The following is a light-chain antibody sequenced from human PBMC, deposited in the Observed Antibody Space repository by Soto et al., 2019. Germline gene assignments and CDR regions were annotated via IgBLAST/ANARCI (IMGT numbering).Light chain of an antibody. J-gene: IGKJ3*01. Sequence: EIVMTQSPATLSVSLGERATLSCRASQSVSTNLAWYQQKPGQAPRLLIYGASARATGFPARFSGSGSGTEFTLSISSLQSEDFALYYCQQYNNWPFNFGPGTKVDIK. V-gene: IGKV3-15*01. CDR3: QQYNNWPFN. CDR1: QSVSTN. CDR2: GAS.